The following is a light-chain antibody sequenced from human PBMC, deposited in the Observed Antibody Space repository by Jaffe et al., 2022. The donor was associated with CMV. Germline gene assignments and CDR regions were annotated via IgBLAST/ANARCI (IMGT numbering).Light chain of an antibody. V-gene: IGLV1-40*01. CDR1: NSNIGAGYG. J-gene: IGLJ1*01. CDR2: DNI. CDR3: QSYDTRLRAYV. Sequence: QSVLPQPPSVSGAPGQRVTISCTGSNSNIGAGYGVHWYQQVPGTVPRLLIYDNINRPSGVPDRFSGSKSGTSASLAITGLQAEDEADYYCQSYDTRLRAYVFGAGTKVTVL.